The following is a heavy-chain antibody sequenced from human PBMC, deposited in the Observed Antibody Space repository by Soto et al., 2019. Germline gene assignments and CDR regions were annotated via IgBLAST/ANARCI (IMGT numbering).Heavy chain of an antibody. V-gene: IGHV1-18*01. Sequence: ASVKVSCKTSGYTFTSYGISWVRPAPGQGLELMGWISAYNGNTNYAQKLQGRVTMTTETSTSTAYMELRSLRSDDTAVYYCARDLVVTYITWDYYGMDVWGQGTTDTVSS. J-gene: IGHJ6*02. CDR2: ISAYNGNT. D-gene: IGHD2-15*01. CDR1: GYTFTSYG. CDR3: ARDLVVTYITWDYYGMDV.